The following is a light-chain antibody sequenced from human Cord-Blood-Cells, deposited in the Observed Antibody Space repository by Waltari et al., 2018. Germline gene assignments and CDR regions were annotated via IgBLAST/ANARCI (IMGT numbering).Light chain of an antibody. V-gene: IGKV3-15*01. CDR3: QQYNNWPPYT. CDR1: QSVSSN. Sequence: EIVMTQSTATLSVSPGTRATLSCRASQSVSSNLAWYQQQHRQAPRLLIYGASTRATGIPARFSGSGSRTEFTLPISSLQSEDFAVYYCQQYNNWPPYTFGQGTKLEIK. J-gene: IGKJ2*01. CDR2: GAS.